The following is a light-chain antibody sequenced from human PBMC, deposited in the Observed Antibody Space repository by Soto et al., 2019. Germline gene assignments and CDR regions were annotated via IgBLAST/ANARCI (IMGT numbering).Light chain of an antibody. Sequence: EIVLTQSPGTLSLSPGARATLSCRASQSVSSTYLAWYQQKPGQAPRLLIYGASSRATGIPDRFSGSGSGTEFTLTITSLQSEDSAVYYFHQCNIWPPVNFGPVPRL. V-gene: IGKV3D-20*02. J-gene: IGKJ5*01. CDR1: QSVSSTY. CDR3: HQCNIWPPVN. CDR2: GAS.